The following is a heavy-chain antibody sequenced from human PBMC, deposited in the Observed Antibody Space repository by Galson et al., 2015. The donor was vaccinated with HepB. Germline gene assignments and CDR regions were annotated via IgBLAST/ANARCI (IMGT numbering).Heavy chain of an antibody. V-gene: IGHV3-7*01. J-gene: IGHJ6*02. CDR2: IKQDGSEK. Sequence: SLRLSCAASGFTFSSYWMSWVRQAPGKGLEWVANIKQDGSEKYYVDSVKGRFTISRDNAKNSLYLQMNSLRAEDTAVYYCARGKGYCSGGSCYSAWGYYYYYGMDVWGQGTTVTVSS. CDR3: ARGKGYCSGGSCYSAWGYYYYYGMDV. D-gene: IGHD2-15*01. CDR1: GFTFSSYW.